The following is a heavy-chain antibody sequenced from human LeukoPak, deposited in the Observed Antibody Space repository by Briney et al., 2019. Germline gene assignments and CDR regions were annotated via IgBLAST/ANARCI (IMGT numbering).Heavy chain of an antibody. CDR1: GFTFSNAW. CDR3: TTEQQWPVGGPEI. Sequence: GGSLRLSCAASGFTFSNAWMSWVRQAPGKGLEWVGRIKSKTDGGTTDYAAPVKGRFTISRDDSKNTLYLQMNGLKPEDTAVCYCTTEQQWPVGGPEIWGQGTMVTVSS. J-gene: IGHJ3*02. CDR2: IKSKTDGGTT. V-gene: IGHV3-15*01. D-gene: IGHD6-19*01.